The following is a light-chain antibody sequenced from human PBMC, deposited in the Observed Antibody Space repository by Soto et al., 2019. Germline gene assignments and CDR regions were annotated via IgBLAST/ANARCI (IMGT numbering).Light chain of an antibody. V-gene: IGLV2-14*01. CDR2: DVS. Sequence: QSVLTQPASVSGSPGQSITISCTGTSSDVGGYNYVSWYQQHPGKAPKLMIYDVSNRPSGVSNRFSGSTSGNTASLTISGLQAEDEADYYCSSYTSSSTPYVFGTGTKFTV. J-gene: IGLJ1*01. CDR1: SSDVGGYNY. CDR3: SSYTSSSTPYV.